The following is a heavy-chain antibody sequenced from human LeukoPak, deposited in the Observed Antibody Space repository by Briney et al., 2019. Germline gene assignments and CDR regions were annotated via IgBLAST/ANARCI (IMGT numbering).Heavy chain of an antibody. Sequence: GGSLRLSCAASGFTFSNYWMHWVRQAPGKGLEWVAHIKQDGSEKNYVDSVKGRFTISRDNAKNSLYLQMNSLRAEDMALYYCAKDKGPGGSGWSRAFDYWGQGTLVTVSS. CDR2: IKQDGSEK. CDR1: GFTFSNYW. CDR3: AKDKGPGGSGWSRAFDY. D-gene: IGHD6-19*01. J-gene: IGHJ4*02. V-gene: IGHV3-7*03.